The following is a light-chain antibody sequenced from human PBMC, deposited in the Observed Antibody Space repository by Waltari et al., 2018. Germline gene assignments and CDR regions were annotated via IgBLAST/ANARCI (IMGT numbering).Light chain of an antibody. J-gene: IGLJ2*01. CDR1: SGDVGGHDF. Sequence: QSALTQPRSVSGSPGQSVTISCTGTSGDVGGHDFVSWFQELPGKAPKLIIYDVTKRPSGGPDRFAGSKSANTASLTISGLQAEDEANYYCCSYAGRYTYIFGGGTKLTVL. CDR3: CSYAGRYTYI. V-gene: IGLV2-11*01. CDR2: DVT.